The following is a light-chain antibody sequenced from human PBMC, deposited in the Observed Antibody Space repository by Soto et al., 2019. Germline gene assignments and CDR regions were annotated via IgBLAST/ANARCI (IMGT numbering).Light chain of an antibody. Sequence: EVVLTQSPGTLSLSPGERATLSCRASQSVSSRHLAWYQQKPGQAPRLLIFGTSNRATGIPDRFSGSGSGTDFTLTISRLEPEDFAVYYCQQFDSSFFSTFGQGTKLDI. CDR3: QQFDSSFFST. CDR2: GTS. V-gene: IGKV3-20*01. J-gene: IGKJ2*01. CDR1: QSVSSRH.